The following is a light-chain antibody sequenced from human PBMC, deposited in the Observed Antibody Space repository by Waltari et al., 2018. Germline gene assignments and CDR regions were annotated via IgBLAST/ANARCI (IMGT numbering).Light chain of an antibody. CDR3: QSFDNSLSVPYV. CDR1: PRVSSD. V-gene: IGKV3-11*01. CDR2: PNT. J-gene: IGKJ3*01. Sequence: EIVLTQSPATLSLSPGARATLSCSASPRVSSDLAWYQRKPGQAPSLLIAPNTKRPAWVPDRFSGSKSGTSASLAITGLQAEDEGDYYCQSFDNSLSVPYVFGTGT.